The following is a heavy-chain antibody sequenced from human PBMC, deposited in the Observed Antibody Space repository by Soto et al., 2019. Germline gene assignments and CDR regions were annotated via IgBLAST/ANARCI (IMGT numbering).Heavy chain of an antibody. CDR3: ARVSDY. CDR1: GGSFIDYS. J-gene: IGHJ4*02. CDR2: INHSGSA. V-gene: IGHV4-34*01. Sequence: QVLLQQWGAGRLKPSETLSLTCAVYGGSFIDYSWGWIRQSPGTGLEWIGEINHSGSANYNPSLKSRVPISVDTSKNQFSLKLYSMTAADAAVYYCARVSDYWSQGTLVTVSS.